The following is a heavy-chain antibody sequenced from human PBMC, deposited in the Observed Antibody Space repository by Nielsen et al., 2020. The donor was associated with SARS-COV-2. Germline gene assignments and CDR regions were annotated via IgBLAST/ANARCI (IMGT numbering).Heavy chain of an antibody. CDR1: GGSISSYY. CDR3: ARGPITIFGVVTRRGWFDP. Sequence: SETLSLTCTVSGGSISSYYWSWIRQPPGKGLEWIGYIYYSGSTNYNPSLKSRVTISVDTSKNQFSLKLSSVTAADTAVYYCARGPITIFGVVTRRGWFDPWGQGTLVTVSS. D-gene: IGHD3-3*01. CDR2: IYYSGST. J-gene: IGHJ5*02. V-gene: IGHV4-59*12.